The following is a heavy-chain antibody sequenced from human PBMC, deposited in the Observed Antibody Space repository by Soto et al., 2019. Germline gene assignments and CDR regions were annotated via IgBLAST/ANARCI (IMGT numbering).Heavy chain of an antibody. V-gene: IGHV1-2*02. Sequence: QVQLVQSGAEVKRPGASVKVSCKASGYSFTGYYMHWVRQAPGQGLEWMGWIIPHSGETNYAQKFQARVTLTRDTSISTAYMQLSGLTSDETAVYYCARETDDFTNGAHDIWGQGTLVTVSS. CDR2: IIPHSGET. CDR3: ARETDDFTNGAHDI. J-gene: IGHJ4*02. D-gene: IGHD4-4*01. CDR1: GYSFTGYY.